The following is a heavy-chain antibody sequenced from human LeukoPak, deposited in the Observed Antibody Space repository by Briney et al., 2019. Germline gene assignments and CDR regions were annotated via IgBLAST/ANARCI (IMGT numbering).Heavy chain of an antibody. CDR3: ARDSLPYSNCHCFDY. J-gene: IGHJ4*02. V-gene: IGHV3-21*01. Sequence: GGSLRLSCAASGFTFSSYSMNWVRQAPGKGLEWVSSISSSSNYIYYADSVKGRFTISRDNARNSLSLQMNSLRAEDTAVYYCARDSLPYSNCHCFDYWGQGTLVTVSS. CDR2: ISSSSNYI. D-gene: IGHD4-11*01. CDR1: GFTFSSYS.